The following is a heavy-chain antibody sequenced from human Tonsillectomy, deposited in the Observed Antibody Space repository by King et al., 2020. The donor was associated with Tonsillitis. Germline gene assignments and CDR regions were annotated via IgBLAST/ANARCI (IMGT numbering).Heavy chain of an antibody. V-gene: IGHV4-39*01. CDR2: MYDSGTI. D-gene: IGHD1-26*01. Sequence: LQLQESGPGVVKPSETLSLTCTVSGGSISSRDHFWAWIRQPPGKGLEWLGYMYDSGTIFYNPSLKSRITISGGTSENRFSLKLSSVTAADTAVYFCARYVSGSFDYWGQGALVTVSS. CDR1: GGSISSRDHF. J-gene: IGHJ4*02. CDR3: ARYVSGSFDY.